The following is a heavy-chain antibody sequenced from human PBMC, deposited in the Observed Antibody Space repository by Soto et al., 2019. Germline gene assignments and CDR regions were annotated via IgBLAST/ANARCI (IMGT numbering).Heavy chain of an antibody. CDR2: IKPDGSGT. V-gene: IGHV3-7*01. Sequence: GVSLRLSCVASGFDFSKYWMSWVRQAPGKGLEWVANIKPDGSGTYYVDSVKGRFSISRDNVKNSLYLQMSSLRAEDTAVYYCLRDLEGHWGQGARVTVSS. CDR1: GFDFSKYW. CDR3: LRDLEGH. J-gene: IGHJ4*02.